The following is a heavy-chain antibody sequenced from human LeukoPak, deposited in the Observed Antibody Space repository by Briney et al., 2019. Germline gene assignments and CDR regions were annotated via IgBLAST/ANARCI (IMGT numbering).Heavy chain of an antibody. V-gene: IGHV1-69*05. D-gene: IGHD6-19*01. Sequence: SVKVSCKASGGTFSSYAISWVRQAPGQGLEWMGGIIPIFGTANYAQEFQGRVTITRDTSASTAYMELSSLRSEDMAVYYCARDGGSSGWYFDYWGQGTLVTVSS. CDR1: GGTFSSYA. J-gene: IGHJ4*02. CDR2: IIPIFGTA. CDR3: ARDGGSSGWYFDY.